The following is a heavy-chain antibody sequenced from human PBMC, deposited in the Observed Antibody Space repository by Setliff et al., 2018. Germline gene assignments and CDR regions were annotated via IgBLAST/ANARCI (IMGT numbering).Heavy chain of an antibody. Sequence: ASVKVSCKASGYTFTSHYMHWVRQAPGLGLEWMGTINPSSGRTSYAQKFQGRVTMTRDTSTSTVYMDMSSLRSEDTAVYYCARVPRNSRDYYYGMDVWGQGTTVTVSS. V-gene: IGHV1-46*01. CDR2: INPSSGRT. CDR1: GYTFTSHY. J-gene: IGHJ6*02. CDR3: ARVPRNSRDYYYGMDV. D-gene: IGHD6-13*01.